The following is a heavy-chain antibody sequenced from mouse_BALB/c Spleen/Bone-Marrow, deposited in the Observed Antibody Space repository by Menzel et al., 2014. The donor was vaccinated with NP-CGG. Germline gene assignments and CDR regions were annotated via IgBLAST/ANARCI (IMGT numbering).Heavy chain of an antibody. J-gene: IGHJ4*01. D-gene: IGHD2-4*01. Sequence: VQLQQSGAELVKPGASVKLSCIASGSNIKDTYMHWVKQRPEQGLEWIGRIDPANGNTKYDPKFQGKATITADTSSNTAYLQLSSLTSEDTAVYYCAKYGGLRYAMDYWGQGTSVTVSS. CDR1: GSNIKDTY. CDR2: IDPANGNT. CDR3: AKYGGLRYAMDY. V-gene: IGHV14-3*02.